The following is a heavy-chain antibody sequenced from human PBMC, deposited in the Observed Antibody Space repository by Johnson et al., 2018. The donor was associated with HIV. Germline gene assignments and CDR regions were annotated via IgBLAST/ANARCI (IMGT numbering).Heavy chain of an antibody. V-gene: IGHV3-30*04. CDR2: VSYDGSER. D-gene: IGHD3-3*01. Sequence: QVQLVEFGGGVVQPGRSLRLSCAASGFSFSSYAMHWVRQAPGKGLEWVAVVSYDGSERYYGDSVKGRFTISRDNSRNTLYLEMNSLRAEDTAVYYCARGASLRFLEWFDAFDIWGQGTMVTVSS. J-gene: IGHJ3*02. CDR1: GFSFSSYA. CDR3: ARGASLRFLEWFDAFDI.